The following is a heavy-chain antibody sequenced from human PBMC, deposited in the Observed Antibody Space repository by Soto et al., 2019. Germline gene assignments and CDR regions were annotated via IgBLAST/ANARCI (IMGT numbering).Heavy chain of an antibody. CDR2: ISYDGSNK. CDR1: GFTFSSYG. Sequence: LRLYCAASGFTFSSYGMHWVRQAPGKGLEGVAVISYDGSNKYYADSVKGRFTISRDNSKNTLYLQMNSLRAEDTAVYYCAKDYYDSSGYCDYWGQGTLVTVSS. CDR3: AKDYYDSSGYCDY. J-gene: IGHJ4*02. V-gene: IGHV3-30*18. D-gene: IGHD3-22*01.